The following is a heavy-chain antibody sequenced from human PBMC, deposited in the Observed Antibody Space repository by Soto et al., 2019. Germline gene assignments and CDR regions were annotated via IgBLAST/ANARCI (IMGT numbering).Heavy chain of an antibody. CDR2: ISPYSGNT. Sequence: QVQLVQSGDEVRKPGSSVKVSCKASGYIFVNYGIAWVRQAPGQGLEWMGWISPYSGNTHYASKVQGRLTMTTDTSTKTANPDLGSLTSDDRAVYYCAMVDIYVTPNPQDVWDQATTVTVSS. V-gene: IGHV1-18*01. J-gene: IGHJ6*02. CDR3: AMVDIYVTPNPQDV. D-gene: IGHD2-2*03. CDR1: GYIFVNYG.